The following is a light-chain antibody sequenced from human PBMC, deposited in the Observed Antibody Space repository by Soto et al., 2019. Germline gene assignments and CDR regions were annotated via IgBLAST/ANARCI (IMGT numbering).Light chain of an antibody. Sequence: DIVLTQSPATLSLSPGERATLSCRASQSVTSYLAWYQQKPGQPPRLLIYEASNRATGVPGRFSGGGSGTDFTLTITSLEPEDFAVYYCQQRYNWPITFGQGTRLEIK. CDR1: QSVTSY. V-gene: IGKV3-11*01. J-gene: IGKJ5*01. CDR3: QQRYNWPIT. CDR2: EAS.